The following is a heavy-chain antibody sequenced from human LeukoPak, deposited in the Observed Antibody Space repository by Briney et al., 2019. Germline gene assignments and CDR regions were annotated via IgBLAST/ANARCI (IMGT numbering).Heavy chain of an antibody. Sequence: PGGSLRLSCAASGFTFSSYAMSWVRQAPGKGLEWVSAISGSGGSTSYADSVKGRFTISRDNSKNTLYLQMNSLRAEDTAVYYCAKSPLDIVLVVYAKYYFDYWGQGTLVTVSS. CDR2: ISGSGGST. J-gene: IGHJ4*02. CDR1: GFTFSSYA. CDR3: AKSPLDIVLVVYAKYYFDY. D-gene: IGHD2-8*02. V-gene: IGHV3-23*01.